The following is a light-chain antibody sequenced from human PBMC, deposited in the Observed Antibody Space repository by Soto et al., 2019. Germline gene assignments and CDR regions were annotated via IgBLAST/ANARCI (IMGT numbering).Light chain of an antibody. CDR1: QSVSSSY. J-gene: IGKJ1*01. CDR2: GAS. Sequence: EIVLTQSPGTLSLSPGERATLSCRASQSVSSSYLAWYQQKPGQAPRLLIYGASSRATGIPERFSGSGSGTDFTLTISRLEPEDFALYYCQQYGRTFGQGTKVEIK. V-gene: IGKV3-20*01. CDR3: QQYGRT.